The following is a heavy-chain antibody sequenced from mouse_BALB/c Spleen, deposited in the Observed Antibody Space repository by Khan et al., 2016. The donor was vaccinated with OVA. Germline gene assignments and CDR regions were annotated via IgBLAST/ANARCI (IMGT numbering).Heavy chain of an antibody. Sequence: EVQLQESGPGLVKPSQSLSLTCTVTGYSITSDYARNWIRQFPGNKLEWMVIISYSGNTNYNPSLQSRITITRDTSKNQFFLQLNSVTTEDTAIYYGAGVYGVDFDYGGQGTTLTVSS. J-gene: IGHJ2*01. D-gene: IGHD2-10*02. CDR1: GYSITSDYA. CDR3: AGVYGVDFDY. CDR2: ISYSGNT. V-gene: IGHV3-2*02.